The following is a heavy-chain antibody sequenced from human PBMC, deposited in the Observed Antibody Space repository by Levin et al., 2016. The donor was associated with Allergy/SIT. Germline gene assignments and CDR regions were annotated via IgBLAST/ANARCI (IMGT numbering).Heavy chain of an antibody. Sequence: WIRQPPGKGLEWIGYIYYSGSTNYNPSLKSRVTISVDTSKNQFSLKLSSVTAADTAVYYCARVRSIFGSMDVWGKGTTVTVSS. CDR3: ARVRSIFGSMDV. D-gene: IGHD3-3*02. V-gene: IGHV4-59*01. CDR2: IYYSGST. J-gene: IGHJ6*03.